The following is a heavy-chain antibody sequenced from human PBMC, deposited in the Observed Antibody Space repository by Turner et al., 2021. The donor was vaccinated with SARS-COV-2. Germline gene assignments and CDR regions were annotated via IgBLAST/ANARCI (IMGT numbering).Heavy chain of an antibody. Sequence: EVQLVETGGGLIQPGGSLRLSCAASGVTVSSNYMSWVRQAPGKGLEWVSVIYSGGSTYYADSVKGRFTISRDNSKNTLYLQMNSLRAEDTAVYYCARDLAVNGMDVWGQGTTVTVSS. CDR2: IYSGGST. CDR1: GVTVSSNY. V-gene: IGHV3-53*02. CDR3: ARDLAVNGMDV. J-gene: IGHJ6*02.